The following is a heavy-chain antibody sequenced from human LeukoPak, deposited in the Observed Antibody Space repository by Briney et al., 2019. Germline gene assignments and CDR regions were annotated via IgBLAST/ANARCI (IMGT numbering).Heavy chain of an antibody. Sequence: SKTLSLTCAVSGGSISSSNWWSWVRQPPGKGLEWIGEIYHSGSTNYNPSLKSRVTISVDKSKNQFSLKLSSVTAADTAVYYCARVVVGAYDAFDIWGQGTMVTVSS. D-gene: IGHD1-26*01. CDR2: IYHSGST. J-gene: IGHJ3*02. CDR3: ARVVVGAYDAFDI. V-gene: IGHV4-4*02. CDR1: GGSISSSNW.